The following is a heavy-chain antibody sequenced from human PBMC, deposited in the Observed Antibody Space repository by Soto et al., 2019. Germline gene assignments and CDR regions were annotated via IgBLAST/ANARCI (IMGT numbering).Heavy chain of an antibody. V-gene: IGHV4-59*08. Sequence: SETLSLTCTVSGDSISSYYWSWIRQPPGKGLEWIAYIYYSGSTNYNPSLKSRVTISVDTSKNQLSLKLSSVTAADTAVYYCARHARIAAASAFDYWGQGTLVTVSS. CDR1: GDSISSYY. J-gene: IGHJ4*02. CDR2: IYYSGST. D-gene: IGHD6-13*01. CDR3: ARHARIAAASAFDY.